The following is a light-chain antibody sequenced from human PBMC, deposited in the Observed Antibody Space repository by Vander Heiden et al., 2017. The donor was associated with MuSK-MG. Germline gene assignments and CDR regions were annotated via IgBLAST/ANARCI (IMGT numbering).Light chain of an antibody. Sequence: QSVLTQPPSASGTPGQGVTISCSGSSSNIGSNYVYWYQQLPGTAPKPLIFMNNQRPSGVPDRFSGSKSGTSASLAISGLRSEDEADYYCSSWDDSLSGPSYVFGTGTKVTVL. J-gene: IGLJ1*01. CDR2: MNN. V-gene: IGLV1-47*01. CDR3: SSWDDSLSGPSYV. CDR1: SSNIGSNY.